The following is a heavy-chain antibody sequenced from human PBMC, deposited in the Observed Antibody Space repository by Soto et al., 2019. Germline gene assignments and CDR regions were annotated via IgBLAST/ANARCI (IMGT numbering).Heavy chain of an antibody. CDR3: ASRVAAAALYYYYYGMDV. Sequence: ASVKVSCKASGGTFSSYAISWVRQAPGQGLEWMGGIIPIFGTANYAQKFQGRVTITADESTSTAYMELSSLRSEDTAVYYCASRVAAAALYYYYYGMDVWGQGTTVTVSS. CDR2: IIPIFGTA. CDR1: GGTFSSYA. V-gene: IGHV1-69*13. J-gene: IGHJ6*02. D-gene: IGHD6-13*01.